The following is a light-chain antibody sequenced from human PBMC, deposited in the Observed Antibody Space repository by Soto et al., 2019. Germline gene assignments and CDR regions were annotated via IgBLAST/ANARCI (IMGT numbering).Light chain of an antibody. CDR2: STN. CDR1: SGSVSTNYY. CDR3: VLYMGGGISV. J-gene: IGLJ2*01. Sequence: QTVVTQEPSFSVSPGGTVTLTCGLSSGSVSTNYYPSWHQQTPGQAPRTLIYSTNIRSSGVPDRFSGSILGNKAALTITGAQADDESDYYCVLYMGGGISVFGGGTKVTVL. V-gene: IGLV8-61*01.